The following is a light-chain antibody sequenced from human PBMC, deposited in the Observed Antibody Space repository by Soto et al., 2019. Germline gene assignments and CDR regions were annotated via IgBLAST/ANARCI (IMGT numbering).Light chain of an antibody. CDR1: QSISSW. J-gene: IGKJ1*01. CDR3: QQYNSYS. V-gene: IGKV1-5*03. Sequence: DVQMTQSPSTLSAYVGDRVTITCRASQSISSWLAWYQQKPGKAPKLLIYKASSLESGVPSRFSGSGSGTEFTLTISSLQPDVFATYYCQQYNSYSFGQGTKVDIK. CDR2: KAS.